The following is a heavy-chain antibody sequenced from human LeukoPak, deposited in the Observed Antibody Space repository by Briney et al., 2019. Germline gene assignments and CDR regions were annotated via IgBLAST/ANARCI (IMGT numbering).Heavy chain of an antibody. V-gene: IGHV3-7*01. J-gene: IGHJ4*02. CDR2: IKQDGTEK. Sequence: GESLRLSCAASGFTFTTYWLGWVRQPPGKGLEWVANIKQDGTEKYYVDSVKGRFTISRDNAKNSLYLQMNSLRAEDTAVYYCAAAGYYYDSSGYYYPKPFDYWGQGTLVTVSS. CDR3: AAAGYYYDSSGYYYPKPFDY. CDR1: GFTFTTYW. D-gene: IGHD3-22*01.